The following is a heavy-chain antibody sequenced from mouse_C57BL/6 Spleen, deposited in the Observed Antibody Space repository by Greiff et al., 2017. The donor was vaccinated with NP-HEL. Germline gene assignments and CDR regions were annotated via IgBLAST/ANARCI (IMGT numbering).Heavy chain of an antibody. Sequence: EVKLVESGGGLVKPGGSLKLSCAASGFTFSSYAMSWVRQTPEKRLEWVATISYGGSYTYYPDNVKGRFTISRDNAKNNLYLQMSHLKSEDTAMYYCARDTGNWDGGYFDYWGQGTTLTVSS. D-gene: IGHD4-1*01. J-gene: IGHJ2*01. CDR2: ISYGGSYT. CDR3: ARDTGNWDGGYFDY. V-gene: IGHV5-4*01. CDR1: GFTFSSYA.